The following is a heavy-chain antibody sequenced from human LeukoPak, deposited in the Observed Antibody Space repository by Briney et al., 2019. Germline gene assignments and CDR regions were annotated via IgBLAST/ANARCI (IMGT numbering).Heavy chain of an antibody. CDR1: GFTFSDYY. CDR2: ISSSGSTI. Sequence: GGSLRLSCAASGFTFSDYYMSWIRQAPGKGLEWVSYISSSGSTIYYADSVKGRFTISRDNVKNVLYLQMNSLRAEDTAVYYCAKGGDRDYDSSGYREKVVSLYYFDYWGQGTLVTVSS. CDR3: AKGGDRDYDSSGYREKVVSLYYFDY. J-gene: IGHJ4*02. D-gene: IGHD3-22*01. V-gene: IGHV3-11*01.